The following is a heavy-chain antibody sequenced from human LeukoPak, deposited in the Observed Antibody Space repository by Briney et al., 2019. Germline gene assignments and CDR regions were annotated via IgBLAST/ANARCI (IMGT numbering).Heavy chain of an antibody. Sequence: GGSLRLSCAASGFTFSNYAFHWVRQAPGKGLEWVASISFDGSTKYYADSVKGRFTISRDNSKNTLYLQMNSLRAEDTAVYYCTTPPPYCSGGSCYAQHDYWGQGTLVTVSS. CDR1: GFTFSNYA. D-gene: IGHD2-15*01. V-gene: IGHV3-30*04. CDR2: ISFDGSTK. J-gene: IGHJ4*02. CDR3: TTPPPYCSGGSCYAQHDY.